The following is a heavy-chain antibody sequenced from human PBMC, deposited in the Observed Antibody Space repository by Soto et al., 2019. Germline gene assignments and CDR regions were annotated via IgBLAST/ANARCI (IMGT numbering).Heavy chain of an antibody. D-gene: IGHD3-10*01. CDR2: ISWNSGSI. J-gene: IGHJ6*03. Sequence: GGSLRLSCAASGFTFDDYAMHWVRQAPGKGLEWVSGISWNSGSIGYADSVKGRFTISRDNAKNSLYLQMNSLRAEDTALYYCAKFPSLYYGSGSYSHYYSYMDVWGKGTTVTVSS. CDR3: AKFPSLYYGSGSYSHYYSYMDV. V-gene: IGHV3-9*01. CDR1: GFTFDDYA.